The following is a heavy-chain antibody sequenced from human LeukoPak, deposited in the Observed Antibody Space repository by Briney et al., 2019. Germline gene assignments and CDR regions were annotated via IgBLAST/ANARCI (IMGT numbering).Heavy chain of an antibody. Sequence: GGSLRLSCAASGFTVSSNYMSWVRQAPGKGLEWVAVISYDGSNKYYADSVKGRFTISRDNSKNTLYLQMNSLRAEDTAVYYCAKDFRWELQYYFDYWGQGTLVTVSS. CDR1: GFTVSSNY. V-gene: IGHV3-30*18. D-gene: IGHD1-26*01. CDR2: ISYDGSNK. CDR3: AKDFRWELQYYFDY. J-gene: IGHJ4*02.